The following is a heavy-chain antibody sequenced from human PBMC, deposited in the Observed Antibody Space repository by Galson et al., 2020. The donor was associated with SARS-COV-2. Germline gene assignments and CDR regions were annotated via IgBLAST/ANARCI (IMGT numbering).Heavy chain of an antibody. Sequence: SVKVSCKASGGTFSSYAISWVRQAPGQGLEWMGGIIPIFGTANYAQKFQGRVTITADESTSTAYMELSSLRSEDTAVYYCARALYSSSWSESHYYYGMDVWGQGTTVTVSS. D-gene: IGHD6-13*01. CDR3: ARALYSSSWSESHYYYGMDV. J-gene: IGHJ6*02. CDR2: IIPIFGTA. V-gene: IGHV1-69*13. CDR1: GGTFSSYA.